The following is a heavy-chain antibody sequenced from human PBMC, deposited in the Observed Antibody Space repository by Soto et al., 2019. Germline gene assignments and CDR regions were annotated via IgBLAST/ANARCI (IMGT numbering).Heavy chain of an antibody. V-gene: IGHV4-30-4*01. CDR2: IYYSGST. D-gene: IGHD3-22*01. Sequence: QVQLQESGPGLVKPSQTLSLTCTVSGGSISSGDYYWSWIRQPPGKGLEWIGYIYYSGSTYYNPALKSRVTISVDASKNAFSLKLSSVTAADTAVYYCARVLYYYDSSGYYYYFDYWGQGTLVTVSS. CDR1: GGSISSGDYY. CDR3: ARVLYYYDSSGYYYYFDY. J-gene: IGHJ4*02.